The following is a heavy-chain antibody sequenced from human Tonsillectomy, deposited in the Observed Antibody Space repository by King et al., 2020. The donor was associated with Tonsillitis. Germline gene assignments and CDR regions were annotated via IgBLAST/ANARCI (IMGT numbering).Heavy chain of an antibody. Sequence: QLQESGPGLVKPSETLSLTCIVSGDSISSSNYYWGWIRQPPGKGLEWIGSIYSSGSTYYNPSLKSRVTISVDTSKNQFSLKLSSVTAADTAVYYCARDFSSRLYNWFDPWGQGTLVTVSS. V-gene: IGHV4-39*02. J-gene: IGHJ5*02. D-gene: IGHD6-13*01. CDR3: ARDFSSRLYNWFDP. CDR2: IYSSGST. CDR1: GDSISSSNYY.